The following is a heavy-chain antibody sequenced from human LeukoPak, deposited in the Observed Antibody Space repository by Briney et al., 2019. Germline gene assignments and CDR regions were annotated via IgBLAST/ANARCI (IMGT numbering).Heavy chain of an antibody. V-gene: IGHV3-11*01. CDR2: ITESGGTE. CDR3: ARPLEGYSYGFYFGH. J-gene: IGHJ4*02. D-gene: IGHD5-18*01. Sequence: GGSLRLSCVGSAFTFSEYSMSWIRQAPGRELEWISSITESGGTEYYADSVKGRFSISRDNAKSALYLQMNSLRAEDTAVYYCARPLEGYSYGFYFGHWGQGAPVIVSS. CDR1: AFTFSEYS.